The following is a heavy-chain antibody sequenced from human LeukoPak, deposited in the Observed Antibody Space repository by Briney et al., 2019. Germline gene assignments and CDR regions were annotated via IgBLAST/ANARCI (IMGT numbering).Heavy chain of an antibody. CDR3: ARLGYSSGYTDAFDI. V-gene: IGHV3-48*03. J-gene: IGHJ3*02. CDR1: GFTFSSYE. CDR2: ISSSGSTI. D-gene: IGHD6-19*01. Sequence: GGSLRLSCAASGFTFSSYEMNWVRQAPGKGLEWVSYISSSGSTIYYADSVKGRFTISRDNAKNSLYLQMNSLRAEDTAVYYCARLGYSSGYTDAFDIWGQGTMVTVSS.